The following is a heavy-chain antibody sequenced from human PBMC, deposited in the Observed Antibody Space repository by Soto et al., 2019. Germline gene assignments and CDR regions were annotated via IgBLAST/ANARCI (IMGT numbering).Heavy chain of an antibody. CDR1: GGSISSSSYY. Sequence: PSETLSLTCTVSGGSISSSSYYWGWIRQPPGKGLEWIGSIYYSGSTYYNPSLKSRVTISVDTSKNQFSLKLSSVTAADTAVYYCEGYDYIWGSYGYTDPGDYWGQRTLVTVSS. V-gene: IGHV4-39*01. D-gene: IGHD3-16*01. CDR2: IYYSGST. J-gene: IGHJ4*02. CDR3: EGYDYIWGSYGYTDPGDY.